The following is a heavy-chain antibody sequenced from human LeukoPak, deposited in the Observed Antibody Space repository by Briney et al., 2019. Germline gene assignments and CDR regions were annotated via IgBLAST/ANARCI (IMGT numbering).Heavy chain of an antibody. V-gene: IGHV1-69*05. Sequence: GSSVKFSYKASGGTFSSYAISWVRQAPGQGLEWMGRIIPIFGTANYAQKFQGRVTITTDESKSTASMELSSLRSEDTAVYYCARGGGHYDYVWGSYRPSYYYYYYMDVWGKGTTVTVSS. CDR1: GGTFSSYA. J-gene: IGHJ6*03. CDR2: IIPIFGTA. D-gene: IGHD3-16*02. CDR3: ARGGGHYDYVWGSYRPSYYYYYYMDV.